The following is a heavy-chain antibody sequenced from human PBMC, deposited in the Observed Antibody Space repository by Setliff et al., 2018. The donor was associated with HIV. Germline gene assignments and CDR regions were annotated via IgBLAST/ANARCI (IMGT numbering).Heavy chain of an antibody. Sequence: NPSETLSLTCAVSGYSISSGYYWGRIRQPPGKGLEWIGYIHNSGTTHYNPAFESRLIISLDMSNNRFSLNLASVTAADTAVYYCARSNLEPTSRLFDPWGPGTLVTVSS. CDR2: IHNSGTT. V-gene: IGHV4-38-2*01. J-gene: IGHJ5*02. CDR3: ARSNLEPTSRLFDP. D-gene: IGHD1-1*01. CDR1: GYSISSGYY.